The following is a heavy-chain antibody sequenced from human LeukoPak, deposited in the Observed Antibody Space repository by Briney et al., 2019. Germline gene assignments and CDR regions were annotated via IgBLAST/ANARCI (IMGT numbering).Heavy chain of an antibody. CDR2: INPSGGST. CDR1: GYTFTSYY. CDR3: ASSHITLNAFDI. V-gene: IGHV1-46*01. D-gene: IGHD3-10*01. Sequence: ASVKVSCKASGYTFTSYYMHWVRQAPGQGLEWMGLINPSGGSTSYAQKFQGRVTMTRDTSTSTVYMELSSVTPEDTAADYSASSHITLNAFDIWGQGTMVTVSS. J-gene: IGHJ3*02.